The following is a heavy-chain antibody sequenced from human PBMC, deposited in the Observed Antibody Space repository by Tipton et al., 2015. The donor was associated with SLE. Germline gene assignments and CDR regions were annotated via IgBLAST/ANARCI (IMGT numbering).Heavy chain of an antibody. CDR2: ISSSSSYI. Sequence: SLRLSCAASGFTVSSNYMSWVRQAPGKGLEWVSSISSSSSYIYYADSVKGRFTISRDNAKNSLYLQMNSLRAEDTAVYYCARDLSELGVFDYWGQGTLVTVSS. V-gene: IGHV3-21*01. CDR3: ARDLSELGVFDY. CDR1: GFTVSSNY. J-gene: IGHJ4*02. D-gene: IGHD1-26*01.